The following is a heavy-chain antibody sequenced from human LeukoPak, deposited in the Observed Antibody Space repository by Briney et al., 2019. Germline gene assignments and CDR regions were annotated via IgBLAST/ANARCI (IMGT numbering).Heavy chain of an antibody. V-gene: IGHV4-59*01. Sequence: PSETLSLTCTVSGGSISSYYWSWIRQPPGKGLEWIGYIYYSGSTNYNPSLKSRVTISVDTSKNQFSLKLSSVTAADTAVYYCARVDSSFYGWFDPWGQGTLVTVSS. CDR2: IYYSGST. CDR3: ARVDSSFYGWFDP. CDR1: GGSISSYY. D-gene: IGHD6-6*01. J-gene: IGHJ5*02.